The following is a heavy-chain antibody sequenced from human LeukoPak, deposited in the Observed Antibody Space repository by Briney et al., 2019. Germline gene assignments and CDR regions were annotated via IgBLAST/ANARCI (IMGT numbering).Heavy chain of an antibody. CDR3: ALRGDYFDY. V-gene: IGHV3-23*01. J-gene: IGHJ4*02. D-gene: IGHD1-26*01. CDR2: ISGSGGST. CDR1: GFTFSSYA. Sequence: GGSLRLSCAASGFTFSSYAMSWVRQAPGKGLEWVSAISGSGGSTYYADSVKGRFTISGDNSKYTLYLQMNGLRAEDTAVYYCALRGDYFDYWGQGTLVTVSS.